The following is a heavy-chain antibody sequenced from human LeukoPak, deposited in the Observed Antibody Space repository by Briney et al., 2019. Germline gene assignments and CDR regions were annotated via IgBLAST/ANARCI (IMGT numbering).Heavy chain of an antibody. J-gene: IGHJ5*01. CDR2: IKSKTNGGTT. Sequence: GVLRLSCAASGFSFTNAWMTWVRQAPGKGLEWVGRIKSKTNGGTTDYAAPVKGRFTISRDDSKNMLYLQMNSLKTEDTAIYYCTTEAGYSSSWYASWGQGTLVTVSS. D-gene: IGHD6-13*01. CDR3: TTEAGYSSSWYAS. V-gene: IGHV3-15*01. CDR1: GFSFTNAW.